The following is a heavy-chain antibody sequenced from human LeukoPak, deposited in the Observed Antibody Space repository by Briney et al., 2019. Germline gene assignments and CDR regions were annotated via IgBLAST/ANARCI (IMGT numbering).Heavy chain of an antibody. Sequence: GGSLRLSCVASGFTVSYNYMSWVRQAPGKGLEWVSAISGSGGSTYYADSVKGRFTISRDNSKNTLYLQMNSLRAEDTAVYYCAKGTASSSSGWYYFDYWGQGTLVTVSP. V-gene: IGHV3-23*01. J-gene: IGHJ4*02. CDR3: AKGTASSSSGWYYFDY. D-gene: IGHD6-19*01. CDR1: GFTVSYNY. CDR2: ISGSGGST.